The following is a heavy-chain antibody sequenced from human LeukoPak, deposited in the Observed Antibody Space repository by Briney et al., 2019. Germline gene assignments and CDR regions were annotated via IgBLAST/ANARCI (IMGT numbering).Heavy chain of an antibody. Sequence: SETLSLTCTVSGASISSFYWTWIRQPPGKGLEWIGYIYYSGTTNYNPSLKSRVTISVDTSKNQFSLKLSSVTAADTAVYYCARWVQYSSVSNDAFDIWGQGTMVTVSS. V-gene: IGHV4-59*08. D-gene: IGHD5-18*01. CDR1: GASISSFY. CDR3: ARWVQYSSVSNDAFDI. J-gene: IGHJ3*02. CDR2: IYYSGTT.